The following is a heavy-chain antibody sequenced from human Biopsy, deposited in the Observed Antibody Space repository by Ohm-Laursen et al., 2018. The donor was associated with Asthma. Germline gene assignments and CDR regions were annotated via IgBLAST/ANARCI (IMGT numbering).Heavy chain of an antibody. CDR1: GGYIDSHDWS. V-gene: IGHV4-30-4*01. D-gene: IGHD3-9*01. CDR3: ARVPHYDILTGFTLRYYYGMDV. CDR2: AHFSGST. Sequence: TLSLTCTASGGYIDSHDWSWCWIRQSPGKGLQWLGYAHFSGSTHYNPSLDRRIRMSVDTSKSQVSLSLTSVSAADTAVYYCARVPHYDILTGFTLRYYYGMDVWGQGTTVAVSS. J-gene: IGHJ6*02.